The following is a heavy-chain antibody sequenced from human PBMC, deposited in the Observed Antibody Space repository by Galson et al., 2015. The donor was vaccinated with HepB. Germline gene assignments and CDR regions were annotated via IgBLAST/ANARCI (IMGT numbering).Heavy chain of an antibody. CDR1: GFTFSGYP. CDR3: ASGGGY. CDR2: ISYDGNIK. Sequence: SLRLSCAASGFTFSGYPMHWVRQAPGKGLDWVAVISYDGNIKYYADSVKGRLTISRDNSKNTLYLQMNSLRPEDTAVYYCASGGGYWGQGTLVTVSS. V-gene: IGHV3-30-3*01. J-gene: IGHJ4*02. D-gene: IGHD2-15*01.